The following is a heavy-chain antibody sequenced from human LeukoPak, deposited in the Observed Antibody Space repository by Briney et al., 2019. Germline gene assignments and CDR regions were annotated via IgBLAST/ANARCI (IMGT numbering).Heavy chain of an antibody. CDR2: INSDGGSI. CDR1: GFTFSSYW. J-gene: IGHJ6*04. Sequence: GGSLRLSCAASGFTFSSYWMHWVRQAPGKGLVWVSRINSDGGSISHADSVKGRFTISRDNAKNTLYMQMNSLRAEDMAVYYCARDRGGGYDSYYYYGMDVWGKGTTVTVFS. V-gene: IGHV3-74*01. CDR3: ARDRGGGYDSYYYYGMDV. D-gene: IGHD5-12*01.